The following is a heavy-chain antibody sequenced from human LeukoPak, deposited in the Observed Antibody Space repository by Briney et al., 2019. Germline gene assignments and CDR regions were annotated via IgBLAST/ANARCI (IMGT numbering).Heavy chain of an antibody. J-gene: IGHJ5*02. V-gene: IGHV5-51*01. CDR2: IYPGDSDT. CDR1: GYSFTTYW. D-gene: IGHD3-10*01. Sequence: GESLKISCKGSGYSFTTYWIGWVRQMPGKGLEWMGIIYPGDSDTRYSPSFQGQVTISADKSISTAYLQWSSLKASDTAMYYCARTTSDYYGSGSYDWFDPWGQGTLVTVSS. CDR3: ARTTSDYYGSGSYDWFDP.